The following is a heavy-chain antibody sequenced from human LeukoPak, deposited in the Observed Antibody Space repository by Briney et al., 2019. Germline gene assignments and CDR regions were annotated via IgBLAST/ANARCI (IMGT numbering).Heavy chain of an antibody. Sequence: GGSLRLSCAASGFTVSSNYMSWVRQAPGKGLEWASVIYSDGSTYYADSVKGRFTISRDNSKNTLYLQMNSLRAEDTAVYYCARDIYGANPFDYWGQGTLVTVSS. CDR3: ARDIYGANPFDY. J-gene: IGHJ4*02. V-gene: IGHV3-53*01. D-gene: IGHD4-23*01. CDR1: GFTVSSNY. CDR2: IYSDGST.